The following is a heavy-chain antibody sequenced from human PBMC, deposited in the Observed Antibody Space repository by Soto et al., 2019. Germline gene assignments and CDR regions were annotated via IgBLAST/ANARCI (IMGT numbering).Heavy chain of an antibody. J-gene: IGHJ6*02. CDR1: GFTFSTYA. Sequence: EVQLLESGGGLVQPGGSLRLSCAASGFTFSTYAMSWVRQAPGKGLEWVSGIDDSGVSTYYADSVKGRLTISRDNSKNTLYLQLGSLRAEDTAVYYGVKGRSRSLSQTGGMGFWGQGTTVTVSS. CDR3: VKGRSRSLSQTGGMGF. D-gene: IGHD1-26*01. CDR2: IDDSGVST. V-gene: IGHV3-23*01.